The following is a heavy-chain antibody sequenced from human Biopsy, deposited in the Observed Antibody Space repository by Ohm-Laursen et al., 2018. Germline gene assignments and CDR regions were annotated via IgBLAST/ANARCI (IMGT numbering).Heavy chain of an antibody. Sequence: SETLSFTCSVSGGSIISYYWTRIRQPPGKGLEWIGHVYNGGITNYNPSLKSRVTISKDTSKNQFSLQVNSVTAADTAVYYCARTPRDSFWSGSYKRGLWFDPWGQGTLVIVSS. V-gene: IGHV4-59*01. CDR2: VYNGGIT. D-gene: IGHD3-3*01. CDR3: ARTPRDSFWSGSYKRGLWFDP. J-gene: IGHJ5*02. CDR1: GGSIISYY.